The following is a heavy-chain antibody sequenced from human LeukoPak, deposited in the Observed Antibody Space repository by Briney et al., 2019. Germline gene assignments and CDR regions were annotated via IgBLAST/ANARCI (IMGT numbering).Heavy chain of an antibody. V-gene: IGHV3-30*18. CDR2: ISYDGSNK. D-gene: IGHD6-19*01. CDR3: AKDPGYSSGWSFDY. J-gene: IGHJ4*02. Sequence: GGSLRLSCAASGFTFSSYGMHWVRQAPGKGLEWVAVISYDGSNKYYADSVKGRFTISRDNSKNTLYLQMNSLRAEDTAVYYCAKDPGYSSGWSFDYWGQGTLVTVSS. CDR1: GFTFSSYG.